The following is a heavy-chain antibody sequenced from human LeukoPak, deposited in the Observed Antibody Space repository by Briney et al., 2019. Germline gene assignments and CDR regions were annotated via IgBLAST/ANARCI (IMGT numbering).Heavy chain of an antibody. CDR2: ISGSGGST. J-gene: IGHJ4*02. CDR3: ARPGYCSSTSCYSACDY. CDR1: GFTFSSYA. D-gene: IGHD2-2*01. V-gene: IGHV3-23*01. Sequence: GGSLRLSCAASGFTFSSYAMSWVRQAPGKGLEWVSAISGSGGSTYYADSVKGRFTISRDNSKNTLYLQMNSLRAEDTAVYYCARPGYCSSTSCYSACDYWGQGTLVTVSS.